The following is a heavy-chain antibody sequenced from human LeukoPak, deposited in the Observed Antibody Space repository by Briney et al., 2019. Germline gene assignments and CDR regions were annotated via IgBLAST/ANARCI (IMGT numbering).Heavy chain of an antibody. D-gene: IGHD3-22*01. CDR1: GGSISSYY. CDR3: ARHRMIDAFDI. Sequence: PSETLSLTCTVSGGSISSYYWSWIRQPPGKGLEWIGYIYYSGSTNYNPSLKSRFTISVDTSKNQFSLKLSSVTAADTAVYYCARHRMIDAFDIWGQGTMVTVSS. J-gene: IGHJ3*02. CDR2: IYYSGST. V-gene: IGHV4-59*08.